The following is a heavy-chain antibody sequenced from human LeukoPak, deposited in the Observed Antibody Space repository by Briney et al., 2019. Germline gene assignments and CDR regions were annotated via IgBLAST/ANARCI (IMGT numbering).Heavy chain of an antibody. Sequence: VKVSCKASGGTFSSYAISWVRQAPGQGLEWMGWISTYNGNTNYAQKVQGRVTMTEDTSTDTAYMELSSLRSDDTAVYYCARVEIAVAGNNWFDPWGQGTLVTVSS. V-gene: IGHV1-18*01. J-gene: IGHJ5*02. D-gene: IGHD6-19*01. CDR1: GGTFSSYA. CDR2: ISTYNGNT. CDR3: ARVEIAVAGNNWFDP.